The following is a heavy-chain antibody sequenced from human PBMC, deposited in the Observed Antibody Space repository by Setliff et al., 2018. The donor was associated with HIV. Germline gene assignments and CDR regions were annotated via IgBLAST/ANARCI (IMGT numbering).Heavy chain of an antibody. V-gene: IGHV4-61*09. D-gene: IGHD6-19*01. CDR3: ARDRAVPGAPWHYHEY. CDR1: GDSISSGSSY. CDR2: IYARGST. J-gene: IGHJ4*02. Sequence: PSETLSLTCTVSGDSISSGSSYWSWIRLPAGKGLEWIGQIYARGSTHYSPSLRSRVTISVDTAKNEFSLNLGSVTAADTAVYYCARDRAVPGAPWHYHEYWGQGTLVTVSS.